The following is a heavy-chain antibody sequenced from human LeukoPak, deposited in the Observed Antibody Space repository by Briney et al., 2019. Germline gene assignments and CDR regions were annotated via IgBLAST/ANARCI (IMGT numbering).Heavy chain of an antibody. CDR3: AKKVPSRGVFDM. CDR1: GGSISSGNYY. J-gene: IGHJ3*02. Sequence: VKPSQTLSLTCTVSGGSISSGNYYWTWIRQPAGKGLEWIGRIYTSGSTNYNPSLKSRVSISVDTSKNQFSLKLSSVTAANTAVYYCAKKVPSRGVFDMGAKGKMVPFSS. CDR2: IYTSGST. V-gene: IGHV4-61*02. D-gene: IGHD2-2*01.